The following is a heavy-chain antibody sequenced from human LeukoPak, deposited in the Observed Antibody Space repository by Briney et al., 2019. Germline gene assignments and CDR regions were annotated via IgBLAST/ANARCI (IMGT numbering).Heavy chain of an antibody. CDR2: INTNTGNP. V-gene: IGHV7-4-1*02. J-gene: IGHJ4*02. CDR1: GYTFTSYA. Sequence: GASVKVSCKASGYTFTSYAMNWVRQAPGQGLEWMGWINTNTGNPTYAQGFTGRFVFSLDTSVSTAYLQISSLKAEDTAVYYCASYGGRGVVVAATDVYYFDYWGQGTLVTVS. D-gene: IGHD2-15*01. CDR3: ASYGGRGVVVAATDVYYFDY.